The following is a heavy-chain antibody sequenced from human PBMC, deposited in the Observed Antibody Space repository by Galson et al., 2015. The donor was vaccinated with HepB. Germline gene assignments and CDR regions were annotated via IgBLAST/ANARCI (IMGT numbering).Heavy chain of an antibody. Sequence: SETLSLTCAVYGGSFSGYYWSWIRQPPGKGLEWIGEINHSGSTNYNPSLKSRVTISVDTSKNQFSLKLSSVTAADTAVYYCARCPTGYSSGWYWFDPWGQGTLVTVSS. D-gene: IGHD6-19*01. J-gene: IGHJ5*02. V-gene: IGHV4-34*01. CDR2: INHSGST. CDR1: GGSFSGYY. CDR3: ARCPTGYSSGWYWFDP.